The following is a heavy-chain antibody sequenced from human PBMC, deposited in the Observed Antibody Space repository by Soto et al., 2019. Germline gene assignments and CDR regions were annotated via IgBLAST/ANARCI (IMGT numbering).Heavy chain of an antibody. D-gene: IGHD2-15*01. CDR3: ARVSRGYYDY. CDR1: GLSFNNYY. CDR2: INHIRTI. Sequence: SETLSLTCAVYGLSFNNYYWTLIRQSPGKGLEWIGEINHIRTINYNPSLKSRVTISVDTPKKQFSLKLSSVTAADTAVYYRARVSRGYYDYWGQGTLVTVSS. J-gene: IGHJ4*02. V-gene: IGHV4-34*01.